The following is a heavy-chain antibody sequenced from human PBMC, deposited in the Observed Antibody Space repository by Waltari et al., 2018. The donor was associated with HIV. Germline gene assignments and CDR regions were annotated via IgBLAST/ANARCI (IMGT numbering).Heavy chain of an antibody. J-gene: IGHJ6*02. Sequence: QVQLQESGPGLVKPSETLSLTCTVSGGSVSSGSYYWSWIRQPPGKGLEWIGYIYYMGRTTANPTLKSRVTISVDTSKNQFFLKLSAWTAADTAVYYCARQQLKPLGATSPLDYYYGMDVWGQGTTVTVSS. CDR3: ARQQLKPLGATSPLDYYYGMDV. CDR1: GGSVSSGSYY. D-gene: IGHD1-26*01. V-gene: IGHV4-61*01. CDR2: IYYMGRT.